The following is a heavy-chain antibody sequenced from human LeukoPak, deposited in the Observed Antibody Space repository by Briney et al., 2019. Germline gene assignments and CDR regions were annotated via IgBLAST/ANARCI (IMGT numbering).Heavy chain of an antibody. CDR1: GFPFGNFW. J-gene: IGHJ5*02. V-gene: IGHV3-74*01. CDR2: MDTDGRTT. D-gene: IGHD6-25*01. Sequence: GGSLRLSCVVSGFPFGNFWMHWVRQVPGKGLVWVARMDTDGRTTDYADSVKGRFTISRDNARNTLYLQMRSLRADDTALYYCATDVTGSEDRWGQGTLVTVSS. CDR3: ATDVTGSEDR.